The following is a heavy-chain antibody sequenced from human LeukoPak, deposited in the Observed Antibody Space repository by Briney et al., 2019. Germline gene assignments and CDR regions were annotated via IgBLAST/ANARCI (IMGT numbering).Heavy chain of an antibody. CDR3: ARDLLLVRTPFGNYYGSGSPLDY. CDR1: GFTFSSYG. CDR2: IWYDGSNK. J-gene: IGHJ4*02. Sequence: PGGSLRLSCAASGFTFSSYGMHWVRQAPGKGLEGVAVIWYDGSNKYYADSVKGRFTISRDNSKNTLYLQMNSLRAEDTAVYYCARDLLLVRTPFGNYYGSGSPLDYWGQGTLVTVSS. V-gene: IGHV3-33*01. D-gene: IGHD3-10*01.